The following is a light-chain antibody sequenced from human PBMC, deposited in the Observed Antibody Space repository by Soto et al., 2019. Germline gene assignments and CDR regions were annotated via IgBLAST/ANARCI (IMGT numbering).Light chain of an antibody. J-gene: IGKJ1*01. V-gene: IGKV3D-20*02. CDR3: QQRYNWPWT. CDR2: DTS. Sequence: EIVLTQSPGTLSLSPGERATLSCRASQSVTSSYLAWYQQKPGQAPRLLIYDTSNRATGIPARFSGSGSATDFTLTISSLEPEDFAVYYCQQRYNWPWTFGQGTKV. CDR1: QSVTSSY.